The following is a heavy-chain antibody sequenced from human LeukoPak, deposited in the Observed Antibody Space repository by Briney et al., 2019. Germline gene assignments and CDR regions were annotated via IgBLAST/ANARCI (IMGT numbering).Heavy chain of an antibody. CDR1: GGAFSRYA. V-gene: IGHV1-69*04. CDR3: AKDYRIAEAGTSPQPFDY. Sequence: GASVKVSCKASGGAFSRYAISWVRQAPGQGLEWMGRIIPILGIANYAQKFQGRFMITADRSSSTVYMELSILISENTAVYYSAKDYRIAEAGTSPQPFDYWGQGTLVNVSS. D-gene: IGHD6-13*01. CDR2: IIPILGIA. J-gene: IGHJ4*02.